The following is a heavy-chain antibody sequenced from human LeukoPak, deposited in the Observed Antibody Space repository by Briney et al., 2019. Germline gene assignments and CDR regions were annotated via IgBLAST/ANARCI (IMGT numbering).Heavy chain of an antibody. CDR3: ARGGRGGAFDI. Sequence: GASVRVSCKASGYTFTNYYVHWVRQAPGQGLEWMGWINPNSGGTNYAQTFQGRVTMTRDTSINTAYMELSSLRSEDTAVYYCARGGRGGAFDIWGQGTMVTVSS. D-gene: IGHD3-16*01. CDR1: GYTFTNYY. V-gene: IGHV1-2*02. CDR2: INPNSGGT. J-gene: IGHJ3*02.